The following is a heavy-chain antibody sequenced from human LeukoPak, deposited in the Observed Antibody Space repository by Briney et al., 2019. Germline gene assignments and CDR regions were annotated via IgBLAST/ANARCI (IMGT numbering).Heavy chain of an antibody. D-gene: IGHD1-26*01. CDR1: GFSASSDW. V-gene: IGHV3-7*01. Sequence: QPGGSLRLSCVASGFSASSDWMRWVRQTPGKGLEWVASIKEDGSEKRYVDSVKGRFTISRDNAKNSLYLQMNSLRPEDTAVYYCASRMGATQTWGQGTLVTVSS. CDR3: ASRMGATQT. CDR2: IKEDGSEK. J-gene: IGHJ4*02.